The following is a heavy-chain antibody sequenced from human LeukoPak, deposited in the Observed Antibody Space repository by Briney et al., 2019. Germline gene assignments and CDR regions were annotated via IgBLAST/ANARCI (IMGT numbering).Heavy chain of an antibody. J-gene: IGHJ4*02. D-gene: IGHD3-22*01. CDR2: ISAYNGNT. CDR3: ARENTRGYYDSSGRGCFDY. Sequence: AASVKVSCKASGYTFTSYGISWVRQAPGQGLEWMGWISAYNGNTNYAQKLQGRVTMTTDTSTSTAYMELRSLRSDDTAVYYCARENTRGYYDSSGRGCFDYWGQGTLVTVSS. V-gene: IGHV1-18*01. CDR1: GYTFTSYG.